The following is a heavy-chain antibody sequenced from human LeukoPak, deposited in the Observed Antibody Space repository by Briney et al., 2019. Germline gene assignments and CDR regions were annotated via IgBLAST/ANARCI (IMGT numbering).Heavy chain of an antibody. J-gene: IGHJ4*02. CDR3: ARDCSSDFDWLCY. CDR1: GGSISNVNW. Sequence: PSETLSLTCAVSGGSISNVNWWSWVRQPPGKGLEWIGEIYHSGSTTYNPSLESRVTMSADKPKNQFSLKLTSVTAVDTAVYYCARDCSSDFDWLCYWGQGTLVTVSS. V-gene: IGHV4-4*02. D-gene: IGHD3-9*01. CDR2: IYHSGST.